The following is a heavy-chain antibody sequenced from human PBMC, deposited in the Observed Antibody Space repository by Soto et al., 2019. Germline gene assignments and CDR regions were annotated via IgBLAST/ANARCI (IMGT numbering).Heavy chain of an antibody. CDR1: GGSISSGDYY. D-gene: IGHD3-16*01. Sequence: QVQLQESGPGLVKPSQTLSLTCTVSGGSISSGDYYWSWIRQPPGKGLEWIGYIYYSGSTYYNPSLKSRVNLSVDTSKNQCSLKLSSVTAADTAVYYCAGGRSNYYYGMDVWGQGTTVTVSS. CDR2: IYYSGST. CDR3: AGGRSNYYYGMDV. V-gene: IGHV4-30-4*01. J-gene: IGHJ6*02.